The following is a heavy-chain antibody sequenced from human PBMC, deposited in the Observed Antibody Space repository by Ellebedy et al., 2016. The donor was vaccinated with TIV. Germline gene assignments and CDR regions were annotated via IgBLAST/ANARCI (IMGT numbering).Heavy chain of an antibody. CDR1: GFTFSSHW. CDR3: ARDLDKSSGWYGGAAY. D-gene: IGHD6-19*01. CDR2: ITESGGNT. J-gene: IGHJ4*02. V-gene: IGHV3-23*01. Sequence: GESLKISCAASGFTFSSHWMNWVRQAPGKGLEWVSSITESGGNTYYADSVKGRFTISRDNSMTTLYLEMNSLRAEDTAVYYCARDLDKSSGWYGGAAYWGQGTLVTVSS.